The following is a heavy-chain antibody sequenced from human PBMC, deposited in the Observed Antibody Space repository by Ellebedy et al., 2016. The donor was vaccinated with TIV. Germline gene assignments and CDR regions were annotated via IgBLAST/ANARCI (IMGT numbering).Heavy chain of an antibody. V-gene: IGHV4-59*01. J-gene: IGHJ3*01. Sequence: SETLSLTCAVSGGSLSDNYWTWIRQAPGKGLEWIGYLYYTGSTNYNPSLKGRVTISVNTPRNQFSLKLSSVTTADTAVYYCVSRASMDAFDLWGQGTMVTVSS. CDR2: LYYTGST. CDR1: GGSLSDNY. D-gene: IGHD1-26*01. CDR3: VSRASMDAFDL.